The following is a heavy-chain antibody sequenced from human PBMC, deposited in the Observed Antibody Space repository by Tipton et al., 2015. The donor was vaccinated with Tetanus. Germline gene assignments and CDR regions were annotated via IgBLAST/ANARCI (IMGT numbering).Heavy chain of an antibody. CDR1: GFTFSSYG. V-gene: IGHV3-23*01. J-gene: IGHJ6*02. D-gene: IGHD6-13*01. CDR2: VSGSATGT. Sequence: SLRLSCAASGFTFSSYGLNWVRQAPGKGLEWVATVSGSATGTNYADSVKGRFTISRDNSKNTLFLQMNSLRAEDTAIYYCAKSKQLVAGTDVWGQGTTVTVSS. CDR3: AKSKQLVAGTDV.